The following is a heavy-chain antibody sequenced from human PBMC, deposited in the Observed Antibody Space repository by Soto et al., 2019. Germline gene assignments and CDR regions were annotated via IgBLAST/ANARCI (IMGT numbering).Heavy chain of an antibody. CDR1: GFTFSRAW. CDR2: IKSKTDGGTT. Sequence: PGGSLRLSCAASGFTFSRAWMSWVRQAPGKGLQWVGRIKSKTDGGTTDYAAPVKGRFTISRDDSKNTLYLQVNSLKTEDTAVYYCTTDTPCANGVCSTYYYGIDVWGQGTTGTSP. V-gene: IGHV3-15*05. D-gene: IGHD2-8*01. CDR3: TTDTPCANGVCSTYYYGIDV. J-gene: IGHJ6*02.